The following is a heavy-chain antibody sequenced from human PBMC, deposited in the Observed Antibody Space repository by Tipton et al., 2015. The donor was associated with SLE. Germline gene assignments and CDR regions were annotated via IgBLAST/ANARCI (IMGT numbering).Heavy chain of an antibody. CDR1: GFFFSHFG. CDR2: KRCDGSNE. V-gene: IGHV3-30*02. CDR3: AKDSNHDYIGGSYRHGNYFDY. Sequence: SGFFFSHFGMHWARQAPGKGLEWVAFKRCDGSNEYYADSVKGRFTISRDNSKNTLYLQMNSLRAEDTAVYYCAKDSNHDYIGGSYRHGNYFDYWGQGTLVTASS. J-gene: IGHJ4*02. D-gene: IGHD3-16*02.